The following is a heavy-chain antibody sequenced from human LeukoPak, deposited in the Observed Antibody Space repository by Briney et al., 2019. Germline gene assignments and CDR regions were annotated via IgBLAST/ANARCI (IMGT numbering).Heavy chain of an antibody. Sequence: SVKVSCKASGGTFSSYAISWVRQAPGQGLEWIGRIIPIFGTANYAQKFQGRVTITTDESTSTAYMELSSLRSEDTAVYYCAREPESPYCSSTSCYWAYMDVWGKGTTVTVSS. CDR1: GGTFSSYA. J-gene: IGHJ6*03. D-gene: IGHD2-2*01. CDR3: AREPESPYCSSTSCYWAYMDV. CDR2: IIPIFGTA. V-gene: IGHV1-69*05.